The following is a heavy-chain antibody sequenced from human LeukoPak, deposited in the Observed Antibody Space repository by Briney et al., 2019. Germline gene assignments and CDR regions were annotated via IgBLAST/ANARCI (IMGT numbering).Heavy chain of an antibody. D-gene: IGHD3-9*01. V-gene: IGHV2-70*01. J-gene: IGHJ4*02. CDR1: WFSLSTSGMC. Sequence: SGPALVKPTQTLSLTCTFSWFSLSTSGMCVSWIRQPPGKALEWLALIDWDDDKYYSTSLKTRLTISKDTSNDQVVLTMTNMDPVDTATYYCALYYDILTGYRYWGQGTLVTVSS. CDR3: ALYYDILTGYRY. CDR2: IDWDDDK.